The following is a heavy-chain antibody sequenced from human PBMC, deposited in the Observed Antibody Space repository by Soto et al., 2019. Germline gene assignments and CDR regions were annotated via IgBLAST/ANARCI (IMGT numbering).Heavy chain of an antibody. CDR2: INPNNGYT. CDR3: AREPAAGDWFDP. CDR1: GYTFTSYY. D-gene: IGHD6-13*01. Sequence: GASVKVSCKASGYTFTSYYMNWVRQAPGQGLEWMGIINPNNGYTNYAQKLLGRVTMTTDTSTSTAYMELRSLRSDDTAVYYCAREPAAGDWFDPWGQGTMVTVSS. V-gene: IGHV1-18*04. J-gene: IGHJ5*01.